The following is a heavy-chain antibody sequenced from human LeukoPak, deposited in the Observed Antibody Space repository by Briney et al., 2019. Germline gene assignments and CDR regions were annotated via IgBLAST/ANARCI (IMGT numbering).Heavy chain of an antibody. D-gene: IGHD3-10*02. V-gene: IGHV3-21*01. CDR3: AELGITMIGGV. CDR2: ISSSNYI. CDR1: GFTFSTYS. J-gene: IGHJ6*04. Sequence: GGSLRLSCAASGFTFSTYSMNWVRQAPGEGLEWVSSISSSNYIYYADSVKGRFTISRDNAKNSLYLQMNSLRAEDTAVYYCAELGITMIGGVWGKGTTVTISS.